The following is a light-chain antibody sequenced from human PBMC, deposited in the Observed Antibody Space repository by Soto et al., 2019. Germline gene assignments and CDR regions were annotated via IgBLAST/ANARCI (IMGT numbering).Light chain of an antibody. V-gene: IGLV2-8*01. CDR1: SSDVGAFDS. J-gene: IGLJ1*01. Sequence: SVLTQPPSASGSPGQSVTISCPGSSSDVGAFDSVSWYQQHPHKAPQIIIYEVSKRPSGVPDRFSGSKSGNTASLTVSGLQADDEADYFCSSYAGRNNYVFGTGTKSPS. CDR3: SSYAGRNNYV. CDR2: EVS.